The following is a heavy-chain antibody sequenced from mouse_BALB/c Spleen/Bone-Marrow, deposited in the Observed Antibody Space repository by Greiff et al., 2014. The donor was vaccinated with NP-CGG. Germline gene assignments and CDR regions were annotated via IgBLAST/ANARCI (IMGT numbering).Heavy chain of an antibody. CDR2: IDPANGNT. CDR1: GFNIKDTY. J-gene: IGHJ2*01. CDR3: ASYLCGYSGTFDY. Sequence: VQLKESGAELVKPGASVKLSCTASGFNIKDTYMHWVKQRPEQGLEWVGRIDPANGNTKYDPKFQGKATITADTSSNTAYLQLIRLTSEATAVYYCASYLCGYSGTFDYWGQGTTLTVSS. D-gene: IGHD6-1*01. V-gene: IGHV14-3*02.